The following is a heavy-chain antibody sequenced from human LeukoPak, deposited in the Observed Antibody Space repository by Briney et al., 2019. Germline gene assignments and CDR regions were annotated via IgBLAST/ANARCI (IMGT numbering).Heavy chain of an antibody. CDR1: GYPISSGYH. D-gene: IGHD1-14*01. CDR3: ARASTTFDD. V-gene: IGHV4-38-2*01. CDR2: VSDGGST. J-gene: IGHJ4*02. Sequence: PSETLSLTCVVSGYPISSGYHWGWIRQSPGKGLEWIGHVSDGGSTNYSPSLKGRVSISVDTSKNQFSLNLRSVTAADTAVYFCARASTTFDDWGQGTLVTVSP.